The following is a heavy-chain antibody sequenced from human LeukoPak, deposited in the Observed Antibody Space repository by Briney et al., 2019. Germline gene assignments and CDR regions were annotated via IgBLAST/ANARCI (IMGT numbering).Heavy chain of an antibody. J-gene: IGHJ5*02. Sequence: SVKVSCKASGGTFSSYAISWVRQAPGQGLEWMGRIIPIFGTANYAQKFQGRVTITTDESTSTAYMELSSLRSEDTAVYYCARVGGYSYGFWFDPWGQGTLVTVSS. CDR2: IIPIFGTA. V-gene: IGHV1-69*05. CDR3: ARVGGYSYGFWFDP. D-gene: IGHD5-18*01. CDR1: GGTFSSYA.